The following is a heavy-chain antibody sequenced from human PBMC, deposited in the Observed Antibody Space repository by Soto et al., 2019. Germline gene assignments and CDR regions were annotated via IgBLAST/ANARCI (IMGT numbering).Heavy chain of an antibody. V-gene: IGHV3-23*01. CDR3: AKSSPYRLYYYYYMDV. J-gene: IGHJ6*03. Sequence: GGSLRLSCAASGFTFSSYAMSWVRQAPGKGLEWVSAISGSGGSTYYADSVKGRFTISRDNSKNTLYLQMNSLRAEDTAVYYCAKSSPYRLYYYYYMDVWGKGTTVTVSS. CDR2: ISGSGGST. CDR1: GFTFSSYA. D-gene: IGHD3-16*02.